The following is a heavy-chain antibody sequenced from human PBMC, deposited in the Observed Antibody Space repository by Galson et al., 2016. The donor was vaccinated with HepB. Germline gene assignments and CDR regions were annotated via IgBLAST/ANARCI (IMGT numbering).Heavy chain of an antibody. CDR2: ISYSGNT. V-gene: IGHV4-39*02. D-gene: IGHD5-18*01. Sequence: GLEWIGSISYSGNTYYNPSLKSRVTMSVDTSRKHFSLKLISVTAADTAVFYCARTFVDIYGRRYFDYWGQGTLVGVS. J-gene: IGHJ4*02. CDR3: ARTFVDIYGRRYFDY.